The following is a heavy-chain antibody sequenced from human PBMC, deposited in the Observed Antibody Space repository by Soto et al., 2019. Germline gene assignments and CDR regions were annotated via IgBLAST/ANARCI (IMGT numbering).Heavy chain of an antibody. CDR2: IYWDDDK. V-gene: IGHV2-5*02. D-gene: IGHD4-4*01. CDR3: AHRTVYDAFDI. CDR1: GFSLSTSGVG. J-gene: IGHJ3*02. Sequence: QITLKESGPTLVKPTQTLTLTCTFSGFSLSTSGVGVGWIRQPPGKALEWLALIYWDDDKRYSPSLKSRLTIPQETSQKQVGLTMTNMDPLDTATYYCAHRTVYDAFDIWGQGTMVTVSS.